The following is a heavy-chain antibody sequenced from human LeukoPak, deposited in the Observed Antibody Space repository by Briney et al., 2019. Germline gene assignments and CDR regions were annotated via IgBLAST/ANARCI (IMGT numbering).Heavy chain of an antibody. Sequence: KPSETLSLTCTVSGGSISSYYWSWIRQPPGKGLEWIGYIYYSGSTNYNPSLKSRVTISVDTSKNQFSLKLSSVTAADTAVYYCARVSCGGDCIGGDAFDIWGQGTMVTVSS. CDR3: ARVSCGGDCIGGDAFDI. CDR2: IYYSGST. CDR1: GGSISSYY. V-gene: IGHV4-59*01. D-gene: IGHD2-21*02. J-gene: IGHJ3*02.